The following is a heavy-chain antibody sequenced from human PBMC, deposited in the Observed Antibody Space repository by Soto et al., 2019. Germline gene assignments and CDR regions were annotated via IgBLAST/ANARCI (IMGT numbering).Heavy chain of an antibody. CDR2: IIPIFGTA. D-gene: IGHD3-3*01. V-gene: IGHV1-69*13. CDR1: GGTFSSYA. CDR3: ASGDYDFWSGPGGGMDV. Sequence: SVKVSCKASGGTFSSYAISWVRQAPGQGLEWMGGIIPIFGTANYAQKFQGRVTITADESTSAAYMELSSLRSEDTAVYYCASGDYDFWSGPGGGMDVWGQGTTVTVSS. J-gene: IGHJ6*02.